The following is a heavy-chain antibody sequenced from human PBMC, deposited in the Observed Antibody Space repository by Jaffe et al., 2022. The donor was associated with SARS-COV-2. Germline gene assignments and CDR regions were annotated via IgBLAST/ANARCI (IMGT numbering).Heavy chain of an antibody. CDR1: GGSISSGSYY. Sequence: QVQLQESGPGLVKPSQTLSLTCTVSGGSISSGSYYWSWIRQPAGKGLEWIGRIYTSGSTNYNPSLKSRVTISVDTSKNQFSLKLSSVTAADTAVYYCARGYGDGYNWFDPWGQGTLVTVSS. V-gene: IGHV4-61*02. D-gene: IGHD4-17*01. CDR2: IYTSGST. CDR3: ARGYGDGYNWFDP. J-gene: IGHJ5*02.